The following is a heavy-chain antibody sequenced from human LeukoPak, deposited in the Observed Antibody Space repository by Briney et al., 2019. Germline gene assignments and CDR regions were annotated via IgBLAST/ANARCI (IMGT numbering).Heavy chain of an antibody. CDR1: GYTFTSYG. V-gene: IGHV1-18*01. D-gene: IGHD4-17*01. CDR3: ARDRGYGDYGLLPLDY. CDR2: ISAYNGNT. Sequence: ASVKVSCKASGYTFTSYGISWVRQAPGQGLEWMGWISAYNGNTNYAQKLQGRVTMTTDTSTSTAYMELRSLGSDDTAVYYCARDRGYGDYGLLPLDYWGQGTLVTVSS. J-gene: IGHJ4*02.